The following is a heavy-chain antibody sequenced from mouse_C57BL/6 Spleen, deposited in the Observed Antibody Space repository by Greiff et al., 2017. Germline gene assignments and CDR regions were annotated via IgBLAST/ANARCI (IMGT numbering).Heavy chain of an antibody. Sequence: VQLQESGAELARPGASVKLSCKASGYTFTSYGISWVKQRTGQGLEWIGEIYPRSGNTYYNEKFKGKATLTADKSSSPAYMELRSLTSEDSAVYFCAARSYGSLAYWGQGTLVTVSA. V-gene: IGHV1-81*01. CDR2: IYPRSGNT. CDR1: GYTFTSYG. D-gene: IGHD1-1*01. J-gene: IGHJ3*01. CDR3: AARSYGSLAY.